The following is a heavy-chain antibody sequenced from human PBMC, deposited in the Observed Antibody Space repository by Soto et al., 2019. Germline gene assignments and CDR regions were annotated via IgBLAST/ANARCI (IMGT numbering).Heavy chain of an antibody. V-gene: IGHV3-23*01. D-gene: IGHD5-12*01. CDR3: AKWDGYGDH. CDR2: ISIGGDKT. Sequence: EVQLLESGGDLIQPGGSLRLSCAASGSTFSSNSFTWVRQAPGKGLEYVSGISIGGDKTWHADSVKGRFTVSRDNSKNTVYLQMNSLRVDDTAVYYCAKWDGYGDHWGQGTLVTVSS. CDR1: GSTFSSNS. J-gene: IGHJ5*02.